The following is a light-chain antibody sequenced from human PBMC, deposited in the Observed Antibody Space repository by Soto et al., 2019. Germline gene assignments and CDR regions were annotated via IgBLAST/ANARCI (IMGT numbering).Light chain of an antibody. CDR1: SSDVGGYNY. Sequence: QSALTQPASVSGSPGQSITISCTGTSSDVGGYNYVSWYQQHPGKAPKLMIYEVSNRPSGVSNRFSGSKSGNTASLTISGLQAEDEADYYCSSYTSSCIWVFGGGTKLTVL. CDR3: SSYTSSCIWV. V-gene: IGLV2-14*01. J-gene: IGLJ3*02. CDR2: EVS.